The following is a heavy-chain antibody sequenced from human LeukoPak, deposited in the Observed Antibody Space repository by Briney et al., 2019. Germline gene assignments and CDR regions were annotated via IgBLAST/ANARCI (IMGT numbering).Heavy chain of an antibody. CDR2: INHSGST. J-gene: IGHJ4*02. CDR1: GGSISSGTYY. D-gene: IGHD3-10*01. V-gene: IGHV4-39*07. CDR3: ACVRGVIHY. Sequence: PSETLSLTCSVSGGSISSGTYYWSWIRQPPGKGLEWIGEINHSGSTNYNPSLKSRVTISVDTSKNQFSLKLSSVTAADTAVYYCACVRGVIHYWGQGTLVTVSS.